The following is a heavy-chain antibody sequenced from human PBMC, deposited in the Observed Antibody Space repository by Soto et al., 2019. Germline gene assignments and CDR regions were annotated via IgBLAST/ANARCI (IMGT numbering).Heavy chain of an antibody. CDR2: IYPGDSDT. CDR1: GYSLTSYW. Sequence: GESLKISCKGSGYSLTSYWIGWVRQMPGKGLEWMGIIYPGDSDTRYSPSFQGQVTISADKSISTAYLQWSSLKASDTAMYYCARQFGYYGSGSYIDYWGQGTLVTVSP. J-gene: IGHJ4*02. D-gene: IGHD3-10*01. V-gene: IGHV5-51*01. CDR3: ARQFGYYGSGSYIDY.